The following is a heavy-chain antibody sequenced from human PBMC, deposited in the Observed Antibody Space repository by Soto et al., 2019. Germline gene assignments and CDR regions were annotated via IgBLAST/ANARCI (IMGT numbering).Heavy chain of an antibody. D-gene: IGHD5-12*01. V-gene: IGHV3-74*01. CDR1: GFTFSTYW. CDR3: ARGLRNYYGVDV. J-gene: IGHJ6*02. CDR2: IKFDGSTT. Sequence: EVQVVESGGGLVQPGGSLRLSCVASGFTFSTYWMHWVRQAPGKGLVWVSRIKFDGSTTSYADSVKGRFTISRDNAKNTVYLQMNSLRAEDTGVYYYARGLRNYYGVDVWGQGATVTVSS.